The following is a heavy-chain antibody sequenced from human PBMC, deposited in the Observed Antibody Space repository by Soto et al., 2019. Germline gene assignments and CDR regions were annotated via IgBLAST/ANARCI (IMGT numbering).Heavy chain of an antibody. CDR2: IYYSGST. CDR1: GGSISSYY. V-gene: IGHV4-59*01. J-gene: IGHJ5*02. D-gene: IGHD2-2*01. CDR3: ARSLSRAYNWFDP. Sequence: SETLSLTCTVSGGSISSYYWSWIRQPPGKGLEWIGYIYYSGSTNYNPSLKSRVTISVDTSKNQFSLKLSSVTAADTAVYYCARSLSRAYNWFDPWGQGTLVTVS.